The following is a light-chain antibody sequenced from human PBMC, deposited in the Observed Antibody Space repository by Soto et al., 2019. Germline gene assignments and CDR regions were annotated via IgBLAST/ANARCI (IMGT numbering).Light chain of an antibody. J-gene: IGLJ2*01. CDR3: AAWDDSLNGVV. Sequence: QSVLTQPPSASGTPGQRVTISYSGSSSNIGTHTVHWFRQVPGTAPKLLIYTNNQRTSGVPDRCSCYKSGTSVSLAISGLQSEDEADYYCAAWDDSLNGVVFGGGTKLPVL. V-gene: IGLV1-44*01. CDR2: TNN. CDR1: SSNIGTHT.